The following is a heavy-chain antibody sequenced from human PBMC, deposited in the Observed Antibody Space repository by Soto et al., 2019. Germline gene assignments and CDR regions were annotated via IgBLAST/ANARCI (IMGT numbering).Heavy chain of an antibody. CDR1: GFIFDNYA. J-gene: IGHJ5*01. D-gene: IGHD1-26*01. V-gene: IGHV3-30-3*01. Sequence: QVQLVESGGGVVRPGRSLRLSCAASGFIFDNYAMHWMRQAPGKGLEWVAVVSYDGNTEYYADSVRGRFTISRDNSKNMLYLQMNSLRPEDTAVFYCARDPGRWDLPAAWGHGTLVTVSS. CDR3: ARDPGRWDLPAA. CDR2: VSYDGNTE.